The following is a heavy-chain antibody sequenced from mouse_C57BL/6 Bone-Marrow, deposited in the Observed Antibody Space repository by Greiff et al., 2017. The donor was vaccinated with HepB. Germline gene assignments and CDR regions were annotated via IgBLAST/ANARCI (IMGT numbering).Heavy chain of an antibody. CDR1: GFTFSDYY. J-gene: IGHJ4*01. CDR2: INYDGSST. V-gene: IGHV5-16*01. CDR3: ARGWLRDAMDY. Sequence: EVQVVESEGGLVQPGSSMKLSCTASGFTFSDYYMAWVRQVPEKGLEWVANINYDGSSTYYLDSLKSRFIISRDNAKNILYLQMSSLKSEDTATYYCARGWLRDAMDYWGQGTSVTVSS. D-gene: IGHD2-2*01.